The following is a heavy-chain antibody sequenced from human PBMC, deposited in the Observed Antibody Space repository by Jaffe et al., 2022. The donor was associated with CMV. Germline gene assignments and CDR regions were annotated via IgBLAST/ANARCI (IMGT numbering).Heavy chain of an antibody. CDR1: GGSINNYY. Sequence: QVQLQESGPGVVKASETLSLTCSVSGGSINNYYWSWLRQTAGKGLEWIGRIYSGGYTAYNPSLKSRAAMSVDTFKNQFSLRLTSVTAADTAVFYCARDFGDYRFDYWGRGILVTVSS. CDR3: ARDFGDYRFDY. D-gene: IGHD4-17*01. CDR2: IYSGGYT. J-gene: IGHJ4*02. V-gene: IGHV4-4*07.